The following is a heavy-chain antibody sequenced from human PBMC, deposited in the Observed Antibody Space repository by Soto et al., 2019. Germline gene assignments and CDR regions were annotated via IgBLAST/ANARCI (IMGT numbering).Heavy chain of an antibody. CDR2: IIPIFGTA. D-gene: IGHD3-3*01. CDR3: AGTLSRFLEWFLTYNWFYP. CDR1: GCTFSSYS. J-gene: IGHJ5*02. V-gene: IGHV1-69*13. Sequence: SVKLSCKASGCTFSSYSISWVRQAPGQGLEWMGGIIPIFGTANYAQKFQGRVTITADESTSTAYMELSSLRSEDTAVYYCAGTLSRFLEWFLTYNWFYPWGQGTLVTVSS.